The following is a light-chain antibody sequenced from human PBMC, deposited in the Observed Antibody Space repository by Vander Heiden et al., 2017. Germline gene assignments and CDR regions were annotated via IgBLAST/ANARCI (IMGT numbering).Light chain of an antibody. V-gene: IGKV3-11*01. Sequence: IVLTQSPATLSLSPGERATLSCRASQSVSSYLAWYQQKPGQAPRLLIYDASNRATGIPARFSGSGSGTDFTLTISSLEPEDFAVYYCQQRSNWPPMITFGPGTKVDIK. J-gene: IGKJ3*01. CDR2: DAS. CDR1: QSVSSY. CDR3: QQRSNWPPMIT.